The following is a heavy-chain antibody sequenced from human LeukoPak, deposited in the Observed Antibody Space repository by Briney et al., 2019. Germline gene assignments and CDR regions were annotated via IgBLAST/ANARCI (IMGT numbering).Heavy chain of an antibody. CDR3: AKDSPVAGGNFDY. CDR2: ISGSGGST. CDR1: EFTFSNYA. D-gene: IGHD6-19*01. V-gene: IGHV3-23*01. Sequence: GGSLRLSCAASEFTFSNYAMSWVRQAPGKGLEWVSSISGSGGSTYYADSIKGRFTISRDNSKNTLYLQMNSLRAEDTAVYYCAKDSPVAGGNFDYWGQGTLLTVSS. J-gene: IGHJ4*02.